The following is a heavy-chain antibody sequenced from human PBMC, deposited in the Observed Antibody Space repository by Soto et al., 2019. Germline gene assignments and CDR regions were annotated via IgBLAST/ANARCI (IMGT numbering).Heavy chain of an antibody. J-gene: IGHJ6*02. CDR2: ISYDGSNK. Sequence: WGSLRLSCAASGFTFSRYAMHWVREAPGKGLEWVAVISYDGSNKYYADSVKGRFSVSRDNSKNTLYLQMNSLRAEDTAVYYCAREWDCSSTSCLYYYYYGMDVWGQGTTITVSS. CDR3: AREWDCSSTSCLYYYYYGMDV. D-gene: IGHD2-2*01. V-gene: IGHV3-30-3*01. CDR1: GFTFSRYA.